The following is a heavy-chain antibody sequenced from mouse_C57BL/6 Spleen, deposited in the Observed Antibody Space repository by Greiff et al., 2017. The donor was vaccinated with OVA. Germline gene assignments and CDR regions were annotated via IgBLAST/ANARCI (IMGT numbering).Heavy chain of an antibody. V-gene: IGHV1-82*01. D-gene: IGHD2-4*01. CDR1: GYAFSSSW. Sequence: QVQLQQSGPELVKPGASVKISCKASGYAFSSSWMNWVKQRPGKGLEWIGRIYPGDGDTNYNGKFKGKATLTADKSSSTAYMQLSSLTSEDSAVYFCARLHYDYDYWGQGTTLTVSS. CDR2: IYPGDGDT. CDR3: ARLHYDYDY. J-gene: IGHJ2*01.